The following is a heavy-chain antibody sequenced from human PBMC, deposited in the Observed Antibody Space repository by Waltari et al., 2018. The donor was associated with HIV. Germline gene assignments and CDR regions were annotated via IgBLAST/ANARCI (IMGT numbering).Heavy chain of an antibody. D-gene: IGHD1-26*01. J-gene: IGHJ4*02. V-gene: IGHV3-74*01. CDR2: INSDGTST. Sequence: EVQLVESGGGLVQPGGSLRLSCAASGFTFSSYWMHWVRQGPGKGLVWVSRINSDGTSTTYADSVRGRLTISRDNAKNTLYLQMNSLRAEDTAVYYCARSEMGATDYWGQGTLVTVSS. CDR1: GFTFSSYW. CDR3: ARSEMGATDY.